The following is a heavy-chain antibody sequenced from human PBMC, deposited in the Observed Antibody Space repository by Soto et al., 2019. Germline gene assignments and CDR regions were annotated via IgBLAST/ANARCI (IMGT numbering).Heavy chain of an antibody. CDR2: IGTAGDT. Sequence: GGSLRLSCAASGFTFSSYDMHWVRQATGKGLEWVSAIGTAGDTYYPGSVKGRFTISRENAKNSLYLQMNSLRAGDTAVYYCARGRGRALGDYFDYWGQGTLVTVSS. CDR1: GFTFSSYD. J-gene: IGHJ4*02. V-gene: IGHV3-13*01. CDR3: ARGRGRALGDYFDY. D-gene: IGHD1-26*01.